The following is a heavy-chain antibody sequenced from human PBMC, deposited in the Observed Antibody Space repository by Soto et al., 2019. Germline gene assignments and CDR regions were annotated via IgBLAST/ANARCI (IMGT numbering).Heavy chain of an antibody. J-gene: IGHJ5*02. V-gene: IGHV4-59*08. Sequence: QVQLQESGPGLVKPSETLSLTCTVSGGSISSYYWSWIRQPSGKGLEWIGYIYYSGSTNYNPSLKSRVTISVDTSKNQFSLKLSSVTAADTAVYYCARGAYSSGTAWFDPWGQGTLVTVSS. CDR2: IYYSGST. CDR1: GGSISSYY. D-gene: IGHD6-19*01. CDR3: ARGAYSSGTAWFDP.